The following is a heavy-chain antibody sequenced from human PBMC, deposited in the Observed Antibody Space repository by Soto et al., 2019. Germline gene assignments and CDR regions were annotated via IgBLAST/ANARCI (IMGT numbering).Heavy chain of an antibody. CDR3: AKDRRIQLWYYFDY. V-gene: IGHV3-30*18. CDR2: ISYDGSNK. D-gene: IGHD5-18*01. Sequence: PGGSLRLSCAASGFTFSSYGMHWVRQAPGKGLEWVAVISYDGSNKYYADSVKGRFTISRDNSKNTLYLQMNSLRAEDTAVYYCAKDRRIQLWYYFDYWGQGTLVTVSS. J-gene: IGHJ4*02. CDR1: GFTFSSYG.